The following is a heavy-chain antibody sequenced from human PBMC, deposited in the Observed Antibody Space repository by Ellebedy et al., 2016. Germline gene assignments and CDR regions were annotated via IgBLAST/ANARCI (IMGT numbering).Heavy chain of an antibody. CDR1: GFTFSNYF. V-gene: IGHV3-23*01. CDR3: RQGHYADF. CDR2: ISGGGDDT. Sequence: GESLKISXATSGFTFSNYFMTWIRQAPGKGLEWVATISGGGDDTFFADSVKGRFTISRDSSKNSVYLRMNNLRVEDTAVYYCRQGHYADFWGQGTLVTVSS. J-gene: IGHJ4*02.